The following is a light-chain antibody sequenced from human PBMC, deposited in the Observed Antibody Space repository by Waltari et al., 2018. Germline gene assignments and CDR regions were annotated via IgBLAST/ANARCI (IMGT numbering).Light chain of an antibody. Sequence: DIVMTQSPLSLPVTPGEPASISCRSSQSILQSNGYNYLDWYLQKTGQSPQLLIHLGSNRAPGVPDRFSGTGSGTDFTLKISRVEAEDVGIYYCMQALQTPATFGQGTRLEIK. CDR1: QSILQSNGYNY. CDR2: LGS. J-gene: IGKJ5*01. V-gene: IGKV2-28*01. CDR3: MQALQTPAT.